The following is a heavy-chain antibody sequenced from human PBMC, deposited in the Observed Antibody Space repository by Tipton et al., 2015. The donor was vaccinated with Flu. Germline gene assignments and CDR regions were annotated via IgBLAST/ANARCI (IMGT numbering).Heavy chain of an antibody. J-gene: IGHJ4*02. CDR1: GYSIRSAYY. Sequence: GLVKPSETLSLTCSVSGYSIRSAYYWGWVRRPPGKGLEWIGTIYHSGTTYYNPSLKSRVTMSVDTSKNQFSLKLNSVTAADTAVYYCARSTYYYGSGSSDYWGQGSLVTVSS. CDR2: IYHSGTT. V-gene: IGHV4-38-2*01. CDR3: ARSTYYYGSGSSDY. D-gene: IGHD3-10*01.